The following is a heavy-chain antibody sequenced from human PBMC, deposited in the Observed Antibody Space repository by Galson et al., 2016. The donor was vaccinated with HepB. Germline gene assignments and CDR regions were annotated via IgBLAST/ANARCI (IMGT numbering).Heavy chain of an antibody. J-gene: IGHJ4*02. D-gene: IGHD1-14*01. CDR1: GFIFSNYD. CDR2: IWYDGTYE. CDR3: VRDGKTFGEGGTNFDY. Sequence: SLRLSCAASGFIFSNYDIHWVRQAPGKGLQWVAVIWYDGTYEDYADSVEGRFTISRDNSKNTVYLQMNSLTVEDTAVYYCVRDGKTFGEGGTNFDYWGQGTLVTVSS. V-gene: IGHV3-33*01.